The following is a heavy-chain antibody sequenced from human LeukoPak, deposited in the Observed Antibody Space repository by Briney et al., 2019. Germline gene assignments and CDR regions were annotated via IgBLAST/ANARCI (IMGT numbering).Heavy chain of an antibody. J-gene: IGHJ4*02. CDR3: ARGDWVVPAAIGDY. Sequence: PGGSLRLSCAASGFTFSSYAMHWVRQAPGKGLEWVAVISYDGSNKYYADSVKGRFTISRDNSKNTLYLQMNSLRAEDTAVYYCARGDWVVPAAIGDYWGQGTLVTVSS. CDR1: GFTFSSYA. D-gene: IGHD2-2*01. CDR2: ISYDGSNK. V-gene: IGHV3-30*04.